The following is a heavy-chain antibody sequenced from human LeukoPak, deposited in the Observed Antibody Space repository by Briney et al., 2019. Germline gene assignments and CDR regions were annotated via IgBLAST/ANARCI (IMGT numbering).Heavy chain of an antibody. J-gene: IGHJ6*02. Sequence: SETLSLTCTVSGDSISSGGDYWSWIRQHPGKGLERIGYIYYSGSTYYNPSLKSRVTISVDTSKNHFSLNLTSVTAADTAVYYCARARYSSSSYYYDMDVWGQGTTVTVSS. V-gene: IGHV4-31*03. CDR3: ARARYSSSSYYYDMDV. CDR1: GDSISSGGDY. D-gene: IGHD6-6*01. CDR2: IYYSGST.